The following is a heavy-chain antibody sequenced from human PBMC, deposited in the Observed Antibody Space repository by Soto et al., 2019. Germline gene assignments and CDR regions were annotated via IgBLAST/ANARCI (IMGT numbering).Heavy chain of an antibody. V-gene: IGHV3-33*01. CDR2: LWYDGSNI. CDR3: ARDSMGSSWLRGPHY. Sequence: QVQLVESGGGVVQPGRSLRLSCAASGFSFSSFAMHWVRQAPGKGLEWVALLWYDGSNIYYADSVKGRFTISRDNSKNTLYLQMNSLRVEDTAVYYCARDSMGSSWLRGPHYWGQGTLVTVSS. D-gene: IGHD6-13*01. J-gene: IGHJ4*02. CDR1: GFSFSSFA.